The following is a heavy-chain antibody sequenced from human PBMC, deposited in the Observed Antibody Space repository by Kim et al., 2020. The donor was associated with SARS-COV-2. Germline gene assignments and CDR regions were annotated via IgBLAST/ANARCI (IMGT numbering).Heavy chain of an antibody. J-gene: IGHJ4*02. CDR3: AKADYDILTGYRDVGFDY. CDR2: ISWNSGSI. Sequence: GGSLRLSCAASGFTFDDYAMHWVRHAPGKGLEWVSGISWNSGSIGYADSVKGRFTISRDNAKNSLYLQMNSLRAEDTALYYCAKADYDILTGYRDVGFDYWGQGTLVTVSS. D-gene: IGHD3-9*01. V-gene: IGHV3-9*01. CDR1: GFTFDDYA.